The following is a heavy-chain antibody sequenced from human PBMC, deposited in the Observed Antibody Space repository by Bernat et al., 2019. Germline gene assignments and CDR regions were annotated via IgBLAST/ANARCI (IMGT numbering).Heavy chain of an antibody. Sequence: EVQLVESGGGLVKPGGSLRLSCAASGFTFSSYAMSWVRQAPGKGLECVAVITDTGIDTHHVDSVKGRFTISRDNSKNTLYLQMTSLRPDDTAVYYCAKAPLRSCSGSVCYQFDYWGQGTLVTVSS. CDR2: ITDTGIDT. D-gene: IGHD2-8*02. V-gene: IGHV3-23*04. CDR3: AKAPLRSCSGSVCYQFDY. J-gene: IGHJ4*02. CDR1: GFTFSSYA.